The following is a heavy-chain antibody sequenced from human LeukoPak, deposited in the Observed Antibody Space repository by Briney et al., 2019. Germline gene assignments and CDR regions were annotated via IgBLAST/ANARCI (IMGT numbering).Heavy chain of an antibody. CDR3: ARQRRELAHDAFDI. D-gene: IGHD1-26*01. CDR1: GGSFSGYY. CDR2: INHSGST. Sequence: SETLSLTCAVYGGSFSGYYWSWIRQPPGKGLEWIGEINHSGSTNYNPSLKSRVTISVDTSKNQFSLKLSSVTAADTAVYYCARQRRELAHDAFDIWGQGTMVTVSS. J-gene: IGHJ3*02. V-gene: IGHV4-34*01.